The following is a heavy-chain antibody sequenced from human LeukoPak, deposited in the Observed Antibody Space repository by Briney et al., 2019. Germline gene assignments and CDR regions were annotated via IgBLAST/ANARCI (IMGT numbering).Heavy chain of an antibody. CDR3: AKDLLGYCSSTSCLAFDI. D-gene: IGHD2-2*01. J-gene: IGHJ3*02. Sequence: GRSLRLSCAASGFTFDDYAMHWVRQAPGKGLEWVSGISWNSGSIGYADSVKGRFTISRDNAKNSLYLQMNSLRAEDTALYYCAKDLLGYCSSTSCLAFDIWGQGTMVTVSS. CDR1: GFTFDDYA. V-gene: IGHV3-9*01. CDR2: ISWNSGSI.